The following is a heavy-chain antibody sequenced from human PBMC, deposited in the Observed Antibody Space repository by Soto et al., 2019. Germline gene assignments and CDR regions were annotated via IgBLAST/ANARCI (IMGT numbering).Heavy chain of an antibody. CDR3: ARDFVDGYNYATGGGFDY. J-gene: IGHJ4*02. CDR1: GFTFSSYA. V-gene: IGHV3-30-3*01. CDR2: ISYDGSNK. D-gene: IGHD5-12*01. Sequence: QVQLVESGGGVVQPGRSLRLSCAASGFTFSSYAMHWVRQAPGKGLEWVAVISYDGSNKYYADSVKGRFTISRDNFKXTXFLQRNSLRAEDTAVYYCARDFVDGYNYATGGGFDYWGQGTLVTVSS.